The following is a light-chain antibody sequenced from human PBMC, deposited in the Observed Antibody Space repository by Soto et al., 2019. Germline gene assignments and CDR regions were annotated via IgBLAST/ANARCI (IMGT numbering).Light chain of an antibody. J-gene: IGKJ5*01. V-gene: IGKV3-11*01. CDR2: NAS. Sequence: ELVLIQSPATLSLSPGERATLSCRAIQSVSSSYLAWYQQKPGQAPRLLIYNASNRTTGIPARFSGSGSGTDFTLTISSLEPEDFAVYYCQQRGDWPPITFGQGTRLEIK. CDR1: QSVSSSY. CDR3: QQRGDWPPIT.